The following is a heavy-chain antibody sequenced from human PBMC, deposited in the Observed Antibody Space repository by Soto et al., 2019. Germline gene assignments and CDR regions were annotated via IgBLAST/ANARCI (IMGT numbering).Heavy chain of an antibody. V-gene: IGHV3-72*01. CDR3: ARSQGGQYAFDI. D-gene: IGHD2-15*01. CDR1: GFTFSDYY. Sequence: EVQLVESGGGLVQAGGSLRLSCAASGFTFSDYYMDWVRQAPGKGLEWVGRSRNKANSYTTEYAASVKGRFSISRDDSKNSLYLHMNSLKIEDTAVYYCARSQGGQYAFDIWGQGTMVTVSS. CDR2: SRNKANSYTT. J-gene: IGHJ3*02.